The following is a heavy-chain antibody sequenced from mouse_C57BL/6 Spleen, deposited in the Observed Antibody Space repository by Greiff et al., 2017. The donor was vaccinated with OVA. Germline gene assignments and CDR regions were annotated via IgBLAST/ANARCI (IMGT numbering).Heavy chain of an antibody. CDR3: VSIANWDLAY. CDR2: IRSKSNNYAT. D-gene: IGHD4-1*01. Sequence: EADGGLVQPKGSLTLSCAASGFRFNTYAMNWVRQAPGKGLEWVARIRSKSNNYATYYADSVKDRFTISRDDSESMLYLQMNNLKTEDTAMYYCVSIANWDLAYWGQGTLVTVSA. V-gene: IGHV10-1*01. CDR1: GFRFNTYA. J-gene: IGHJ3*01.